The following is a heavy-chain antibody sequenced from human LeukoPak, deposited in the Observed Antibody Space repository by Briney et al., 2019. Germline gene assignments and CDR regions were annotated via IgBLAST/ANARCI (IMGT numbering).Heavy chain of an antibody. CDR2: INPSGGST. V-gene: IGHV1-46*01. J-gene: IGHJ5*02. CDR3: ARTYYLSGSENWFDP. Sequence: ASVKVSCKASGGTFSSYAISWVRQAPGQGLEWMGMINPSGGSTSYAQKFQGRVTMTRDTSTRTVFMELSSLRSEDTAVYYCARTYYLSGSENWFDPWGQGTLVTVSS. D-gene: IGHD2/OR15-2a*01. CDR1: GGTFSSYA.